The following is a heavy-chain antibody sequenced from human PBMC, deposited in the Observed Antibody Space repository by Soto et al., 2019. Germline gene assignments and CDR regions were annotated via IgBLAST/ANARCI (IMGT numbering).Heavy chain of an antibody. CDR1: GFTFSSFH. CDR3: ARVVVVISAGYYYAIDV. CDR2: ITSSSDTI. D-gene: IGHD3-22*01. V-gene: IGHV3-48*02. Sequence: GGSLRLSCAASGFTFSSFHMNCVRQAPGRGLEWVAYITSSSDTIYYSDSVKGRFTISRDNGKNSLFLQMNSLRDEDTAVYYCARVVVVISAGYYYAIDVCAQGSSVTGSS. J-gene: IGHJ6*02.